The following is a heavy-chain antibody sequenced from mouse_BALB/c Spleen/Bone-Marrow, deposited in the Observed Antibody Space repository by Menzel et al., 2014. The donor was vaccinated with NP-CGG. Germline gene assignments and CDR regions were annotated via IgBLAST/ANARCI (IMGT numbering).Heavy chain of an antibody. Sequence: QVQLQQSGAELVKPRASVKLSCKASGYTFTSYYMYWVKQRPGQGLEWIGEINPSNGGTNFNEKFKSKATLTVDKSSSTAYMQLSSLTSEDSAVYYCTRGRRDAMDCWGQGTSVTGSS. CDR2: INPSNGGT. CDR1: GYTFTSYY. J-gene: IGHJ4*01. CDR3: TRGRRDAMDC. V-gene: IGHV1S81*02.